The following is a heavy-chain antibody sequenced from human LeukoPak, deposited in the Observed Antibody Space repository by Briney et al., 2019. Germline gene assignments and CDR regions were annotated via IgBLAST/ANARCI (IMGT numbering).Heavy chain of an antibody. CDR3: ARLHYESSGYPNYYYYMDV. D-gene: IGHD3-22*01. CDR1: GDSISNSRYY. V-gene: IGHV4-39*01. Sequence: SETLSLTCTVSGDSISNSRYYWGWIRQPPGKGLEWIGTIYYSGDTYYNPSLKSRVTISVDTSKNQFSLKLTSVTTADTAVYYCARLHYESSGYPNYYYYMDVWGKGTTVTVSS. J-gene: IGHJ6*03. CDR2: IYYSGDT.